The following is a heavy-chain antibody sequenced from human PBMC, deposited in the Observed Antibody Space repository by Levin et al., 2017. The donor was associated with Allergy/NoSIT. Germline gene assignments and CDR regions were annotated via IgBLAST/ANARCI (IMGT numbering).Heavy chain of an antibody. CDR3: ARDYTMIRGVIDY. J-gene: IGHJ4*02. Sequence: GGSLRLSCAASGFTFSSYWMHWVRQAPGKGLVWVSRINSDGSSTSHADSVKGRFTISRDNAKNTLYLQMNSLRVEDTAVYYCARDYTMIRGVIDYWGQGTLVTVSS. CDR2: INSDGSST. D-gene: IGHD3-10*01. V-gene: IGHV3-74*01. CDR1: GFTFSSYW.